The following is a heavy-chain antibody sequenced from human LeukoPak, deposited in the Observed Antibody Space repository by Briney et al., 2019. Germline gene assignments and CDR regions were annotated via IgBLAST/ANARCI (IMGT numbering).Heavy chain of an antibody. D-gene: IGHD2-15*01. CDR3: AKGMKLLNFDC. CDR1: GFTFNTNG. V-gene: IGHV3-23*01. CDR2: IIDSGGNT. Sequence: PGGSLRLSCTASGFTFNTNGMSWVRQAPGKGLEWVSSIIDSGGNTYYADSVKGRFTISRVNSKNTVHLQMSSLRAEDTAVYYCAKGMKLLNFDCWGQGTLVTVSS. J-gene: IGHJ4*02.